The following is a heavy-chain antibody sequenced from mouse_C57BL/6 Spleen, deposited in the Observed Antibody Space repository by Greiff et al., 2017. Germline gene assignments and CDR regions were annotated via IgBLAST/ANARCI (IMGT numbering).Heavy chain of an antibody. D-gene: IGHD2-1*01. J-gene: IGHJ4*01. CDR2: IDPNSGGT. Sequence: QVQLQQPGAELVKPGASVKLSCKASGYTFTSYWMHWVKQRPGRGLGWIGRIDPNSGGTKYNEKFKSKATLTVDKPSSTAYMQLSSLTSEDSAVYYCARGGYYGNYYYAMDYWGQGTSVTVSS. V-gene: IGHV1-72*01. CDR3: ARGGYYGNYYYAMDY. CDR1: GYTFTSYW.